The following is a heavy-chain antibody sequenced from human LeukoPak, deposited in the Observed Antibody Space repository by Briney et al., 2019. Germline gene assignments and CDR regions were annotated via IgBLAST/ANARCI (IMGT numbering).Heavy chain of an antibody. CDR3: ARDHHYAFDI. CDR1: GFTFSSYS. Sequence: PGGSLRLSCAASGFTFSSYSMNWVRQAPGKGLEWVSYISSSSSTIYYADSVKGRFTISRDNSKNTLYLQMNSLRAEDTAVYYCARDHHYAFDIWGQGTMVTVSS. J-gene: IGHJ3*02. CDR2: ISSSSSTI. D-gene: IGHD1-14*01. V-gene: IGHV3-48*01.